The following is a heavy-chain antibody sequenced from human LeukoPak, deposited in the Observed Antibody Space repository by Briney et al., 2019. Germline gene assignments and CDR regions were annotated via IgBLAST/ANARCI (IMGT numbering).Heavy chain of an antibody. Sequence: SETLSLTCTVSGGSISSYYWSWIRQPPGKGLEWIGYIYYSGSTNYNPSLKSRVTISVDTSKNQFSLKLTSVTAADTAVYYCARVSVGMSYFGSWGQGTLVAVSS. CDR3: ARVSVGMSYFGS. J-gene: IGHJ4*02. D-gene: IGHD1-1*01. CDR1: GGSISSYY. V-gene: IGHV4-59*01. CDR2: IYYSGST.